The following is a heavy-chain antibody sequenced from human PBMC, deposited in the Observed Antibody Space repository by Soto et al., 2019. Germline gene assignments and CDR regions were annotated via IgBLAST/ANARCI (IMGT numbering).Heavy chain of an antibody. CDR1: GFTFSDYA. J-gene: IGHJ5*02. CDR2: IGGGDVDT. V-gene: IGHV3-23*01. CDR3: EKDAGSYNGEWDWYDT. D-gene: IGHD3-10*01. Sequence: DVQLLESGGGLVQPGGSLRLYCAASGFTFSDYAMSWVRQAPGKGLEWVAGIGGGDVDTYYAASVKGRFTSSRDKSKNTLNQQMNNMRVEDTDVYYCEKDAGSYNGEWDWYDTWGQGTLVTVS.